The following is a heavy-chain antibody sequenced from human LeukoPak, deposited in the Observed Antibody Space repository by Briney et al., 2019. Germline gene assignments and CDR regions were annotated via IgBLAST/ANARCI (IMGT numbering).Heavy chain of an antibody. Sequence: TGGSLRFSCAVSGFSVSTNYMSWVRQAPGKGPEWVSLIYNDGSTYYADSVKGRFTISRDNSKNTLYLQMNSLTSEDTAVYYCARAPIPYYYDSSAYYSDYWGQGTLVTVSS. CDR2: IYNDGST. CDR1: GFSVSTNY. J-gene: IGHJ4*02. CDR3: ARAPIPYYYDSSAYYSDY. V-gene: IGHV3-53*05. D-gene: IGHD3-22*01.